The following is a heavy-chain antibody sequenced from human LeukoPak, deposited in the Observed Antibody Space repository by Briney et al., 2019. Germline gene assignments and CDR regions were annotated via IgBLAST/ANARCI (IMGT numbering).Heavy chain of an antibody. CDR2: ISGSGGST. V-gene: IGHV3-23*01. D-gene: IGHD3-22*01. CDR1: GFTFSSYA. Sequence: PGGSLRLSCAASGFTFSSYAMSWVRQAPGKGLEWVSAISGSGGSTYYADSVKGRFTISRDNAKNSLYLQMNSLRAEDTAVYFCAREFGGYGGDPFDIWGQGTMVTVSS. J-gene: IGHJ3*02. CDR3: AREFGGYGGDPFDI.